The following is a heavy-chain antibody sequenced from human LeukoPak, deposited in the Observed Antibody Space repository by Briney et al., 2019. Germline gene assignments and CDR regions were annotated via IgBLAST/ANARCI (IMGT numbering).Heavy chain of an antibody. CDR3: AREDSGYDYYYYYYGMDV. CDR2: ISWNSGSI. D-gene: IGHD5-12*01. J-gene: IGHJ6*02. CDR1: GFTFDDYA. V-gene: IGHV3-9*01. Sequence: GRSLRLSCAASGFTFDDYAMHWVRQAPGKGLEWVSGISWNSGSIGYADSVKGRITISRDNAKNSLYLQMNSLRAEDTAVYYCAREDSGYDYYYYYYGMDVWGQGTTVTVSS.